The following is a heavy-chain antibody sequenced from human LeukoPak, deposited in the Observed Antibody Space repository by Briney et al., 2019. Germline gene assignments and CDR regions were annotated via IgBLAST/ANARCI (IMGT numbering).Heavy chain of an antibody. CDR1: GFTLCSYG. V-gene: IGHV3-30*03. CDR2: ISYDGSNK. Sequence: GRSPRHSCAASGFTLCSYGLHWVPQAPREGLERVADISYDGSNKYYADSVKGPFTISRDNSKYTLYLQMNRLRVGDTAVDVCACAWHLGIVVVGLDYWGQGTRVTVSA. J-gene: IGHJ4*02. CDR3: ACAWHLGIVVVGLDY. D-gene: IGHD3-22*01.